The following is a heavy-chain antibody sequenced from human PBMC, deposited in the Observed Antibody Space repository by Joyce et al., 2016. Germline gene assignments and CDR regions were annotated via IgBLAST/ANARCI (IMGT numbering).Heavy chain of an antibody. CDR1: GGSISIHY. V-gene: IGHV4-59*11. CDR3: ARGLGTPYGMDV. D-gene: IGHD7-27*01. CDR2: IYYSGST. Sequence: QVQLQESGPGLVKPSETLSLTCTVSGGSISIHYWSWIRQPPGKRLEWMGYIYYSGSTNYNPSLKSRLTISVDTSKNQVSLKLRSVSAADTAVYYCARGLGTPYGMDVWGQGTTVTVSS. J-gene: IGHJ6*02.